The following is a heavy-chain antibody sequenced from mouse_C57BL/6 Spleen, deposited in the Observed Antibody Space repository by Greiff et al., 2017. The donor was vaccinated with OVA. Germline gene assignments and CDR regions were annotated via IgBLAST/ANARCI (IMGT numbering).Heavy chain of an antibody. Sequence: EVKLVESGGGLVKPGGSLKLSCAASGFTFSSYAMSWVRQTPEKRLEWVATISDGGSYTYYPANVKGRFTISRDNAKNKLYLQMSHLKSEDTAMYYCARDEMGIYDGYYLDYWGQGTTLTVSS. CDR3: ARDEMGIYDGYYLDY. CDR1: GFTFSSYA. D-gene: IGHD2-3*01. CDR2: ISDGGSYT. J-gene: IGHJ2*01. V-gene: IGHV5-4*01.